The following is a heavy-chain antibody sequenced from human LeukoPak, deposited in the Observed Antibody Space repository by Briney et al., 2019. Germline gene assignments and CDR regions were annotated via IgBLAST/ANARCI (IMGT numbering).Heavy chain of an antibody. Sequence: GRSLRLSCAASGFTFNSYAIHWVRQAPGKGLEWEAVISYDGSNKYYAESVKGRFTISRDNSKNTLYLQLSSLRPDDTAVYYCARDQLAYSGYDTLFDYWGQGTLVTVSS. V-gene: IGHV3-30*04. CDR3: ARDQLAYSGYDTLFDY. D-gene: IGHD5-12*01. J-gene: IGHJ4*02. CDR2: ISYDGSNK. CDR1: GFTFNSYA.